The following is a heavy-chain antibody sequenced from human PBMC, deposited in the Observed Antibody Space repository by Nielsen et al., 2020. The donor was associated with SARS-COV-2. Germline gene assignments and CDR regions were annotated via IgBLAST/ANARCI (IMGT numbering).Heavy chain of an antibody. J-gene: IGHJ4*02. CDR3: AKADRISYYDSSGYLGPGFDY. D-gene: IGHD3-22*01. V-gene: IGHV3-23*01. CDR1: GFIFSNYW. Sequence: GESLKISCSASGFIFSNYWMRWVRQAPGKGLEWVSAISGSGGSTYYADSVKGRFTISRDNSKNTLYLQMNSLRAEDTAVYYCAKADRISYYDSSGYLGPGFDYWGQGTLVTVSS. CDR2: ISGSGGST.